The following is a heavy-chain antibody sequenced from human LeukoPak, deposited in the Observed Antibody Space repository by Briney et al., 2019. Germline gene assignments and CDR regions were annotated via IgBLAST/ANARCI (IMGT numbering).Heavy chain of an antibody. V-gene: IGHV3-30*04. CDR1: GFTFSSHA. CDR2: ISSDGSYK. Sequence: SGGSLRLSCAASGFTFSSHALHWVRQAPGKGLEWVSVISSDGSYKYYADSVKGRFTISRDNSKNTLYLQMNSLIPEDTAVYYCARQYISGPWYFEYWGPGNLVTASS. CDR3: ARQYISGPWYFEY. D-gene: IGHD5-18*01. J-gene: IGHJ4*02.